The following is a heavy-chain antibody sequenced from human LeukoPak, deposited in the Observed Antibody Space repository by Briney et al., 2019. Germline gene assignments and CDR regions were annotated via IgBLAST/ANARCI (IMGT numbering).Heavy chain of an antibody. D-gene: IGHD6-6*01. CDR2: IYSSGST. CDR3: ARDRGGYSSSYDAFDI. Sequence: ETLSLTCTVSGGSISSHFWSWIRQPPGKGLEWIGYIYSSGSTNYNPSLKSRVTISVDTSKNQFSLKLSSVTAADTAVYYCARDRGGYSSSYDAFDIWGQGTMVTVSS. CDR1: GGSISSHF. V-gene: IGHV4-59*11. J-gene: IGHJ3*02.